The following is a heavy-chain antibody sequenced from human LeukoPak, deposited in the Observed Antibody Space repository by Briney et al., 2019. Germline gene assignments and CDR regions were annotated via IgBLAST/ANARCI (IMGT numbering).Heavy chain of an antibody. J-gene: IGHJ3*02. V-gene: IGHV6-1*01. D-gene: IGHD6-13*01. CDR2: TYYRSRWYD. CDR1: GDSVSNNDAA. CDR3: ARGFSSRRAFDI. Sequence: SQTLSLTCGVSGDSVSNNDAAWAWIRQSPSRGLEWLGRTYYRSRWYDDYAVSVKSRITIKSDTSKNQFSLNLNSVTPEDTAVYYCARGFSSRRAFDIWGRGTMVTVTS.